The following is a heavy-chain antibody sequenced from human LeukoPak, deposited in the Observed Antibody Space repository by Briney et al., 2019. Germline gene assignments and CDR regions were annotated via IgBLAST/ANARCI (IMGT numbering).Heavy chain of an antibody. CDR1: GSTFSNYA. V-gene: IGHV3-23*01. CDR2: ISGSGSFT. Sequence: GGSLRLSCAASGSTFSNYAMSSVRQAPGKGLEWVSGISGSGSFTYYADSVKGRFTISRDNSKNTLYLQMNSLRAEDTAVYYCANLIVGADWGQGTLVTVSS. D-gene: IGHD1-26*01. J-gene: IGHJ4*02. CDR3: ANLIVGAD.